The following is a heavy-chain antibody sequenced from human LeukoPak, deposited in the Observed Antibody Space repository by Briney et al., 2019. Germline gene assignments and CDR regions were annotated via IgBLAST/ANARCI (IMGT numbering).Heavy chain of an antibody. CDR1: GFTFSSYA. J-gene: IGHJ4*02. Sequence: PGGSLRLSCAASGFTFSSYAMSWVRQAPGKGLEWVSAISGSGGSTYYADSVKGRFTISRDNSKNTMYLQMNSLRAEDTAVYHCAKDRVIRGATSFEYWGQGTLVTVSS. CDR2: ISGSGGST. D-gene: IGHD1-26*01. V-gene: IGHV3-23*01. CDR3: AKDRVIRGATSFEY.